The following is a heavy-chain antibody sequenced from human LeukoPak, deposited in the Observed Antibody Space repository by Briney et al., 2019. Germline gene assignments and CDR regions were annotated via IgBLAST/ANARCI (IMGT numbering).Heavy chain of an antibody. D-gene: IGHD3-16*01. Sequence: GGSLRLSCEASGFTFSSYAMSWVRQAPGKGLEWVSGIIDSGDITYYANSVKGRFTNSRDNSKNTLYPQMNSLRAEDTAVYYCAKLGGQEVYNYYVGVWGKGTTVAVSS. CDR2: IIDSGDIT. CDR3: AKLGGQEVYNYYVGV. J-gene: IGHJ6*03. V-gene: IGHV3-23*01. CDR1: GFTFSSYA.